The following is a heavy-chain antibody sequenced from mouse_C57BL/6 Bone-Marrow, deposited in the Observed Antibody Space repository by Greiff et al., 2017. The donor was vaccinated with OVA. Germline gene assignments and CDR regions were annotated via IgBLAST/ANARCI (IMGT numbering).Heavy chain of an antibody. CDR2: ISDGGSYT. V-gene: IGHV5-4*03. CDR1: GFTFSGYA. CDR3: ARGGITGPHY. D-gene: IGHD1-1*01. J-gene: IGHJ2*01. Sequence: DVKLVESGGDLVKPGGSLKLSCAASGFTFSGYAMSWVRQTPEKRLEWVATISDGGSYTYHPDNVKGRFTISIDNAENNLYLQMSHLKSADTAMYSCARGGITGPHYWGQGTTLTVSS.